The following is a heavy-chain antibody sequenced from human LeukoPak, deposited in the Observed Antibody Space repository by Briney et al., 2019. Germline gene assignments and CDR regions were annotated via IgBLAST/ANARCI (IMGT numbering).Heavy chain of an antibody. Sequence: KPSETLSLTCTVSGGSISSYYWSWIRQPAGKGLEWIGRIYTSGSTNYNPSLKSRVTMSVDTSKNQFSLKLSSVTAADTAVYYCARGSSWYSGYYFDYWGQGTLVTVSS. CDR2: IYTSGST. V-gene: IGHV4-4*07. CDR3: ARGSSWYSGYYFDY. J-gene: IGHJ4*02. CDR1: GGSISSYY. D-gene: IGHD6-13*01.